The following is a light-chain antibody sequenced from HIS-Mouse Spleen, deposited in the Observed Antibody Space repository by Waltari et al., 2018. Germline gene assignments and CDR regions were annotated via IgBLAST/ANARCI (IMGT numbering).Light chain of an antibody. Sequence: QSVLTQPPSVSAAPGQKVTISRSGSSSNIGNNYVSWYQQLPGTAPKLLIYDNNKRPSGIPDRFSGSKSGTSVTLGITGLQTGDEADYYCGTWDSSLSAVFGGGTKLTVL. CDR1: SSNIGNNY. V-gene: IGLV1-51*01. J-gene: IGLJ3*02. CDR2: DNN. CDR3: GTWDSSLSAV.